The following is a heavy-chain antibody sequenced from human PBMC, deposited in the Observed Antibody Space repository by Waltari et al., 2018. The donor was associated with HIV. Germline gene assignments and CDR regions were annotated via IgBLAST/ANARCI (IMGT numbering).Heavy chain of an antibody. Sequence: EVQVLESGGGLAQPGGSLRLSCAGSGFIFSNSAMSWVRQAPGKGLEWGSAISGSGGSTHYADSVKGRFTISRDNSKNTLYLQMNSLRAEDTAVYYCAKDLLSSSYRNGEYWGQGTLVTVSS. D-gene: IGHD3-16*02. CDR1: GFIFSNSA. V-gene: IGHV3-23*01. CDR3: AKDLLSSSYRNGEY. CDR2: ISGSGGST. J-gene: IGHJ4*02.